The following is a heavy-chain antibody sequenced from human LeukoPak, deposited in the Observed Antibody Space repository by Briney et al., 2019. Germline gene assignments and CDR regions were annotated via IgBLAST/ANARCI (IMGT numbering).Heavy chain of an antibody. J-gene: IGHJ4*02. CDR2: IKEDGSDK. D-gene: IGHD6-19*01. V-gene: IGHV3-7*05. CDR3: ARDAGSGYFDY. CDR1: GFRFSDYW. Sequence: GGSLRLSCTASGFRFSDYWMAWVRQAPGKGLEWVANIKEDGSDKYYVDSMKGRFTISRDNAKNSLYLQMSSLRVEDTAVYYCARDAGSGYFDYWGQGTLVTVSS.